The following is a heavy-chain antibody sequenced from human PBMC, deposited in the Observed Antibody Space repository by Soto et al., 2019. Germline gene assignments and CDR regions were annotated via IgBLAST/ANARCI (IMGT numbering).Heavy chain of an antibody. J-gene: IGHJ4*02. D-gene: IGHD2-15*01. CDR3: ARVSWYSDN. Sequence: ASVEGSCKAFGFNFNSFAMHLVVQAPGTRLGGIGWTKASKINTKASQNFQGRVTITRDTAASTAYMELSSLRSEDTAVYYCARVSWYSDNWGQGTMVTVSS. CDR1: GFNFNSFA. V-gene: IGHV1-3*01. CDR2: TKASKINT.